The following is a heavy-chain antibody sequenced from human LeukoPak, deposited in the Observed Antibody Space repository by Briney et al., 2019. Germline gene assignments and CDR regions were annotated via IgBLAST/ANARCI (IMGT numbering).Heavy chain of an antibody. V-gene: IGHV1-18*01. J-gene: IGHJ4*02. D-gene: IGHD3-10*01. CDR2: INAYNGNT. CDR3: ARDFPAYYYGSGSSFDY. CDR1: GYTFTSYG. Sequence: ASVKVSCKASGYTFTSYGISWVRQAPGQGLEWMGWINAYNGNTNYAQKLQGRVTMTTLTSTSTAYMELRSLRSDDTAVYHCARDFPAYYYGSGSSFDYWGQGTLVTVSS.